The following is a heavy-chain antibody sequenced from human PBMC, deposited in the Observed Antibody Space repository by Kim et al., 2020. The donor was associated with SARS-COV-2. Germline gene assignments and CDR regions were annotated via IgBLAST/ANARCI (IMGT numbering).Heavy chain of an antibody. Sequence: GGSLRLSCAASGFTFSSYWMSWVRQAPGKGLEWVANIKQDGSEKYYVDSVKGRFTISRDNAKNSLYLQMNSLRAEDTAVYYCARDFPDDFYSSGWYEGRGGGYYYGMDVWGQGTTVTVSS. CDR3: ARDFPDDFYSSGWYEGRGGGYYYGMDV. CDR1: GFTFSSYW. V-gene: IGHV3-7*01. CDR2: IKQDGSEK. D-gene: IGHD6-19*01. J-gene: IGHJ6*02.